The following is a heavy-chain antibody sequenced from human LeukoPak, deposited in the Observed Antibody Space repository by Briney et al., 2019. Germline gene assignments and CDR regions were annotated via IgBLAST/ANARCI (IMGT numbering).Heavy chain of an antibody. Sequence: XCKASGGTFSSYAIXWVRQAPGQGLEWMGGIIPIFGTANYAQKFQGRVTITTDESTSTAYMELSSLRSEDTAVYYCARDKGYCSGGSCYWFDYWGQGTLVTVSS. D-gene: IGHD2-15*01. CDR3: ARDKGYCSGGSCYWFDY. CDR1: GGTFSSYA. CDR2: IIPIFGTA. J-gene: IGHJ4*02. V-gene: IGHV1-69*05.